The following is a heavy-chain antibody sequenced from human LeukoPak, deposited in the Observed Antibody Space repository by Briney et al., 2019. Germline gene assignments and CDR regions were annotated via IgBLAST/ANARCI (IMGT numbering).Heavy chain of an antibody. Sequence: ASVKVSCKASGYTFTGSYIHWVRQAPGQGLEWMGWINPDSGGTNYAQKFQGRVTMTRDTSISTAYMELSRLRSDDTAVYYCARDAYRRKGIFGLITVPNWFDPWGQGTLVTVSS. J-gene: IGHJ5*02. D-gene: IGHD3-3*01. CDR3: ARDAYRRKGIFGLITVPNWFDP. V-gene: IGHV1-2*02. CDR1: GYTFTGSY. CDR2: INPDSGGT.